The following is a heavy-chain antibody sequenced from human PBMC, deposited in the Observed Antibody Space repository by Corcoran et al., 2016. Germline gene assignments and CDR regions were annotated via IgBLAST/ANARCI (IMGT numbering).Heavy chain of an antibody. Sequence: QVQLVESGGGVVQPGRSLRLSCAASGFTFSSYGMHWVRQAPGKGLEWVAVISYDGSNKYYADSVKGRFTISRDNSKNTLYLQMNSLRGEDTAVYYGAKDSVGEYGMDVWGQGTTVTVSS. J-gene: IGHJ6*02. D-gene: IGHD3-16*01. V-gene: IGHV3-30*18. CDR3: AKDSVGEYGMDV. CDR1: GFTFSSYG. CDR2: ISYDGSNK.